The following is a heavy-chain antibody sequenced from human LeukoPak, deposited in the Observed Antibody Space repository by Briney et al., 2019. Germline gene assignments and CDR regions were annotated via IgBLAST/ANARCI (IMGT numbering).Heavy chain of an antibody. J-gene: IGHJ1*01. D-gene: IGHD3-3*01. Sequence: PGGSLRLSCAASGFTFTNYAMNWVRQGPGEGLEWVSAISGTGGSAYYADSMKGRFTISRDNSKNTLYLEMNSLRADDTAVYYCAQAEKRESGHRFQPWGQGILVTVSS. CDR1: GFTFTNYA. CDR2: ISGTGGSA. V-gene: IGHV3-23*01. CDR3: AQAEKRESGHRFQP.